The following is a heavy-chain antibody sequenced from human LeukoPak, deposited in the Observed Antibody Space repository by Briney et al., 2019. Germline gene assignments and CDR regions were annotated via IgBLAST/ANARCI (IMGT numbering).Heavy chain of an antibody. Sequence: GGSLRLSCAASGFTFSSSAMHWVRQAPGKGLEWVAVISYDKSNKYYADSVKGRFTISRDNSKNTLYLQMNSLRAEDTAVYYCAKGPRRVLEYSYGYFDYWGQGTLVTVSS. V-gene: IGHV3-30*18. CDR2: ISYDKSNK. CDR1: GFTFSSSA. CDR3: AKGPRRVLEYSYGYFDY. J-gene: IGHJ4*02. D-gene: IGHD5-18*01.